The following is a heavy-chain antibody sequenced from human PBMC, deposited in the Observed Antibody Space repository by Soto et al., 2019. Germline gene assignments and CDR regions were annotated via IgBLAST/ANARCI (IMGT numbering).Heavy chain of an antibody. CDR3: ARPPWPGCINAVCSKFDD. V-gene: IGHV1-46*01. Sequence: ASVKVSCTASGYTFTDYYIHWVRQAPGQGLEWMGMINPSGGSTDYAQKFRGRVTMTRDTSTGTVYMELSSLRSEDTAVYYCARPPWPGCINAVCSKFDDWGKGTLVTV. D-gene: IGHD2-8*01. CDR1: GYTFTDYY. CDR2: INPSGGST. J-gene: IGHJ4*02.